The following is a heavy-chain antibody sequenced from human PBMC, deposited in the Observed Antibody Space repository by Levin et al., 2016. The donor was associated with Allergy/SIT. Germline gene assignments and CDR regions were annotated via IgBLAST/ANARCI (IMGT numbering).Heavy chain of an antibody. CDR3: VREGRSPGDPIDDTFDL. D-gene: IGHD3-10*01. Sequence: GESLKISCSASGFMFSNSWMAWVRQAPGKGLEWVSLISSDGSHSFYAESVRGRFTTSRDSSKNMLILQMSNLRVEDTGVYFCVREGRSPGDPIDDTFDLWGRGTKVTVSS. J-gene: IGHJ3*01. CDR1: GFMFSNSW. V-gene: IGHV3-33*08. CDR2: ISSDGSHS.